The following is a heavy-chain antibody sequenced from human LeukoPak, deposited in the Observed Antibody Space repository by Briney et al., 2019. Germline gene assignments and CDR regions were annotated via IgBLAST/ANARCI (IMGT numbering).Heavy chain of an antibody. CDR3: ARGPRFGIRMIVVVTKGHFDY. CDR2: ISGSGVIT. D-gene: IGHD3-22*01. CDR1: GFTFSSHG. Sequence: GGALRLSCAASGFTFSSHGMNWVHQAPGKGLEWVSGISGSGVITYYADSVKGRFTISRDNSKNTLYLQMNSLRPEDTAVYYCARGPRFGIRMIVVVTKGHFDYWGQGTLVTVSS. J-gene: IGHJ4*02. V-gene: IGHV3-23*01.